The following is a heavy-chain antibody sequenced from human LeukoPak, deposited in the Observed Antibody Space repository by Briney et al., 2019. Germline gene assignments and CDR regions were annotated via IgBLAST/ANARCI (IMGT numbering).Heavy chain of an antibody. V-gene: IGHV4-39*01. J-gene: IGHJ6*02. D-gene: IGHD1-1*01. CDR3: ARIVQDPYYYYGMDV. Sequence: KPSETLSLTCTVSSGSISSSSYYWGWIRQPPGKGLEWIGSIYYSGSTYYNPSLKSRVTISVDTSKNQFSLKLSSVTAADTAVYYCARIVQDPYYYYGMDVWGQGTTVTVSS. CDR2: IYYSGST. CDR1: SGSISSSSYY.